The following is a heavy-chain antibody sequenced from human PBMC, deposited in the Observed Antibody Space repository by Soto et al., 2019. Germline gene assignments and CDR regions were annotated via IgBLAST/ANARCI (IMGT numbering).Heavy chain of an antibody. J-gene: IGHJ4*02. Sequence: PSETLSLTCTVSGGSISSGGYYWSWIRQHPGKGLEWIGYIYYSGSTYYNPSLKSRVTISVDTSKNQFSLKLSSVTAADTAVYYCARTTGYLFLFDYWGQGTLVTVSS. V-gene: IGHV4-31*03. CDR3: ARTTGYLFLFDY. CDR2: IYYSGST. CDR1: GGSISSGGYY. D-gene: IGHD3-9*01.